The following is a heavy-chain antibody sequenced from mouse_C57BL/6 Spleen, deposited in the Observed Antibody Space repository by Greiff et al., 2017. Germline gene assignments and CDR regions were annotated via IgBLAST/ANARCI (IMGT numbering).Heavy chain of an antibody. CDR3: ARSGGSYFAY. V-gene: IGHV1-18*01. CDR2: INPNNGGT. CDR1: GYTFTDYN. D-gene: IGHD3-1*01. J-gene: IGHJ3*01. Sequence: VQLKESGPELVKPGASVKLPCKASGYTFTDYNMDWVKQSPGKGLEWIGDINPNNGGTFYNQKFKGKATLTVDKSTSTAYMELRSLTYEDTAVYYCARSGGSYFAYWGQGTLVTVSA.